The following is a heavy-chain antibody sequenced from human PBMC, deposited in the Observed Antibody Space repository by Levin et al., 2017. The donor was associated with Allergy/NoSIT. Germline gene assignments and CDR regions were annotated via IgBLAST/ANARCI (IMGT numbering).Heavy chain of an antibody. CDR3: AREAPRIAAAVLRFDP. J-gene: IGHJ5*02. Sequence: ASVKVSCKASGYTFTSYGISWVRQAPGQGLEWMGWISAYNGNTNYAQKLQGRVTMTTDTSTSTAYMELRSLRSDDTAVYYCAREAPRIAAAVLRFDPWGQGTLVTVSS. V-gene: IGHV1-18*01. D-gene: IGHD6-13*01. CDR2: ISAYNGNT. CDR1: GYTFTSYG.